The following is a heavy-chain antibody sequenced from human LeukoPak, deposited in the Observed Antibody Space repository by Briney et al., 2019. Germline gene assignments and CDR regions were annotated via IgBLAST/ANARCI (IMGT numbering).Heavy chain of an antibody. V-gene: IGHV1-8*01. CDR3: ASAGPNTAMATDAFDI. D-gene: IGHD5-18*01. CDR2: MNPNSGNT. CDR1: GYTFTSYD. J-gene: IGHJ3*02. Sequence: GASAKVSCKASGYTFTSYDINWVRQATGQGLEWMGWMNPNSGNTGYAQKFQGRVTMTRNTSISTAYMELSSLRSEDTAVYYCASAGPNTAMATDAFDIWGQGTMVTVSS.